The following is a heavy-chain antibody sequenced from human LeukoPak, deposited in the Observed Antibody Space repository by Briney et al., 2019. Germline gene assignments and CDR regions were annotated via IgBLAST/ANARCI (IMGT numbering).Heavy chain of an antibody. CDR2: INAGNGNT. Sequence: ASVKVSCKVSGYTLTELSMHWVRQAPGQGLEWMGWINAGNGNTKYSQKFQGRVTITRDTSASTAYMELSSLRSEDTAVYYCAKDLLGEVDYWGQGTLVTVSS. CDR3: AKDLLGEVDY. V-gene: IGHV1-3*01. J-gene: IGHJ4*02. CDR1: GYTLTELS. D-gene: IGHD3-10*02.